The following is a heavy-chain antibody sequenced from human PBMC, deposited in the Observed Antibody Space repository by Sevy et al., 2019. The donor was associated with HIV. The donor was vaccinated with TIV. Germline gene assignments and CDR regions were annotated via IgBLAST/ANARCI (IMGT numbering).Heavy chain of an antibody. CDR2: INSDGKIT. CDR3: ARVWVVVRGTSYMTAALDI. CDR1: GFKFNIHW. V-gene: IGHV3-74*01. J-gene: IGHJ3*02. D-gene: IGHD3-10*01. Sequence: EGSLRLSCAASGFKFNIHWMHWVRQAPGKGLVCISRINSDGKITDYADSVKGRFAISRANAKNSLYLQMNSLRAEDTAVYYCARVWVVVRGTSYMTAALDIWGQGTMVTVSS.